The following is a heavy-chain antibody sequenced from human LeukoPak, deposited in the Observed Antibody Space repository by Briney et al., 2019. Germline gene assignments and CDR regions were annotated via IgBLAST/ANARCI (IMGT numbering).Heavy chain of an antibody. CDR2: IYHSGST. J-gene: IGHJ4*02. CDR1: GHSISSGYY. D-gene: IGHD6-13*01. CDR3: ARHNLAAAGLYYFDY. Sequence: SETLSLTCAVSGHSISSGYYWGWIRQPPGKGLEWIGSIYHSGSTYYNPSLKSRVTISVDTSKNQFSLKLSSVTAADTAVYYCARHNLAAAGLYYFDYWGQGTLVTVSS. V-gene: IGHV4-38-2*01.